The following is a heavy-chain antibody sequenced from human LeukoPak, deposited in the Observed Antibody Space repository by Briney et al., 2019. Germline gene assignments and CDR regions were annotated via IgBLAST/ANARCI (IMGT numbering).Heavy chain of an antibody. CDR3: ARDGDMVRGVSNY. CDR2: ISTYNGNT. V-gene: IGHV1-18*01. Sequence: ASVKVSCKASGGTFSSYAISWVRQAPGQGLEWMGWISTYNGNTNYAQRFQGRVTMTTDTSTSTAYMELRGLRSDDTAVYYCARDGDMVRGVSNYWGQGTLVTVSS. J-gene: IGHJ4*02. CDR1: GGTFSSYA. D-gene: IGHD3-10*01.